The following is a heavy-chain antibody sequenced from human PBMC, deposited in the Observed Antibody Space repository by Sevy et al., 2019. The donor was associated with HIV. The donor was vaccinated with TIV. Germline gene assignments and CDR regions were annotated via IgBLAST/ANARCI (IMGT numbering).Heavy chain of an antibody. V-gene: IGHV4-61*01. CDR2: IYYSGST. CDR3: ARTSRGYCSGGSCDRAYYFDY. J-gene: IGHJ4*02. D-gene: IGHD2-15*01. Sequence: SETLSLTCTVSGGSVSSGSYYWSWIRQPPGKGLEWIGYIYYSGSTNYNPSLKSRVTISVDTSKNQFSLKLSSVTAADTAVYYCARTSRGYCSGGSCDRAYYFDYWGQGTLVTVSS. CDR1: GGSVSSGSYY.